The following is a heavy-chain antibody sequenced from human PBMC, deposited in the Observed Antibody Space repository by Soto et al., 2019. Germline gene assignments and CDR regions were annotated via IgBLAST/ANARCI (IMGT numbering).Heavy chain of an antibody. V-gene: IGHV3-48*03. J-gene: IGHJ6*02. D-gene: IGHD6-13*01. CDR3: ARDRLGIAAAVNYYSYYGMDV. CDR1: GFTFSSYE. Sequence: PGGSLRLSCAASGFTFSSYEMNWVRQAPGKGLEWVSYISSSGSTIYYADSVKARFTISRDNANNSLYLRMHSLRAEDTAVYYCARDRLGIAAAVNYYSYYGMDVWGQGTTVTVSS. CDR2: ISSSGSTI.